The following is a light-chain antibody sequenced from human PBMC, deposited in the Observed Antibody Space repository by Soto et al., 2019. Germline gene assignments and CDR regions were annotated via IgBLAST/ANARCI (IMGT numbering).Light chain of an antibody. CDR1: SSDVGSFNL. V-gene: IGLV2-23*01. CDR3: CSYAGSNTLL. J-gene: IGLJ2*01. CDR2: ESS. Sequence: QSALTQPASVSGSPGQSITISCTGTSSDVGSFNLVSWYQQYPGKAPKLMIYESSKRPSGVFNRFSGSKSGNTASLTISGLQAEDEADYYCCSYAGSNTLLFGGGTKLTV.